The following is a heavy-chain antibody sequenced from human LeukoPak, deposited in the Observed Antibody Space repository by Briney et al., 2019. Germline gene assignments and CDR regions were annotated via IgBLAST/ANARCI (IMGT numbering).Heavy chain of an antibody. CDR3: ARDLYCGGDCYGV. Sequence: SETLSLTSTVSGGSVCSGSYHWSWIRQPPGKGLEWIGYIYYSGSTNHNPSLKSRVTISVDTSKNQFSLKLRSVTAADTAVYYCARDLYCGGDCYGVWGQGTMVTVSS. V-gene: IGHV4-61*01. J-gene: IGHJ3*01. CDR2: IYYSGST. CDR1: GGSVCSGSYH. D-gene: IGHD2-21*02.